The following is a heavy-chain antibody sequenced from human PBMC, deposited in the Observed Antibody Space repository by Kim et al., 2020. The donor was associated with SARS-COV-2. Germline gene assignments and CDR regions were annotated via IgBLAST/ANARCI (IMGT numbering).Heavy chain of an antibody. D-gene: IGHD3-10*01. CDR2: ISSSSSYT. CDR3: ARDHGVRGVIIRQGHGMDV. CDR1: GFTFSDYY. J-gene: IGHJ6*02. Sequence: GGSLRLSCAASGFTFSDYYMSWIRQAPGKGLEWVSYISSSSSYTNYADSVKGRFTISRDNAKNSLYLQMNSLRAEDTAVYYCARDHGVRGVIIRQGHGMDVWGQGTTVTVSS. V-gene: IGHV3-11*06.